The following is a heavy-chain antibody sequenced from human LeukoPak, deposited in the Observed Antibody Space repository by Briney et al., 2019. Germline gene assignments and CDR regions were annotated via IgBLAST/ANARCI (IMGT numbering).Heavy chain of an antibody. D-gene: IGHD5-18*01. CDR1: GYTFTSYD. Sequence: ASVKVSCKASGYTFTSYDINWVRQATGQGLEWMGWMNPNSGDTGYAQRFQGRVTITRNTSISTAYMELSSLRSEDTAVYYCARVRYGYIYGSYYYYYMDVWGKGTTVTVSS. V-gene: IGHV1-8*03. CDR2: MNPNSGDT. CDR3: ARVRYGYIYGSYYYYYMDV. J-gene: IGHJ6*03.